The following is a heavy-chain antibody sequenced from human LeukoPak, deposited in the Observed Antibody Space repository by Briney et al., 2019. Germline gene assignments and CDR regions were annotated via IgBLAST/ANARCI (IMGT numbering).Heavy chain of an antibody. J-gene: IGHJ3*02. CDR3: ARGGSRTYYDYIWGSSGAHDI. V-gene: IGHV1-18*01. CDR2: INAYNGNT. D-gene: IGHD3-16*01. Sequence: ASVKVSCKASGYTFTSYGISWVRQAPGQGPEWMGWINAYNGNTNYAQKLQGRVTMTTDTSTSTAYMELRSLRSDDTAVYYCARGGSRTYYDYIWGSSGAHDIWGQGTMVTVSS. CDR1: GYTFTSYG.